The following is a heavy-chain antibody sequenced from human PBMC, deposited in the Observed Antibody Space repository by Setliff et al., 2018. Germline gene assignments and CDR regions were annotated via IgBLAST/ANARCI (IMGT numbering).Heavy chain of an antibody. CDR2: IYPGDSDT. V-gene: IGHV5-51*01. J-gene: IGHJ5*02. CDR1: GYSFTSYW. Sequence: GESLKLSCKDSGYSFTSYWIGWVRQMPGKGLEWMGIIYPGDSDTRYSPSFQGQVTISADKFISTAYLQWSSLKASDTAMYYCARLAMVRGVTSNWFDPWGQGTLVTVSS. D-gene: IGHD3-10*01. CDR3: ARLAMVRGVTSNWFDP.